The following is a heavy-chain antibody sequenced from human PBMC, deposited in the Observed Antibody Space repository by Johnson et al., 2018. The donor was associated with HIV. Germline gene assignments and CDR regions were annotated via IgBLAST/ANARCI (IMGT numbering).Heavy chain of an antibody. CDR3: AKDRPRGWELQGGAFDI. CDR2: ISYDGSNK. V-gene: IGHV3-30*04. D-gene: IGHD1-26*01. Sequence: QVKLVESGGGVVQPGRSLRLSCAASGFTFSSYAMHWVRQAPGKGREWGAVISYDGSNKYYADSVKGRFTISRANSKNTLYLQMNSLRAEDTAVYYCAKDRPRGWELQGGAFDIWGQGTMVTVSS. CDR1: GFTFSSYA. J-gene: IGHJ3*02.